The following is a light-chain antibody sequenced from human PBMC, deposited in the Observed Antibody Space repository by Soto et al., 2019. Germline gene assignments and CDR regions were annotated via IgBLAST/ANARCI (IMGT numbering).Light chain of an antibody. J-gene: IGLJ1*01. CDR3: DPYRGYSTRV. CDR2: EVS. CDR1: SSDVGGYNF. Sequence: QSVLTQPASVSGSPGQSITISCTGTSSDVGGYNFVSWYQQHPGRAPKLLIYEVSRRPSGVSNRFSGSKSGDTASLTISGLQAEDEADYYCDPYRGYSTRVFGTGTKVTVL. V-gene: IGLV2-14*01.